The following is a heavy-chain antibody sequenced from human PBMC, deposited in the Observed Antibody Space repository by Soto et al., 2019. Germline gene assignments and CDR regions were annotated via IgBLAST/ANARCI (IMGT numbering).Heavy chain of an antibody. CDR1: GYTFTSYD. D-gene: IGHD3-9*01. Sequence: ASVKVSCKASGYTFTSYDINWVRQATGQGLEWMGWMNPNSGNTGYAQKFQGRVTMTRNTSISTAYMELNSLRAEDTAVYYCARVGGYYDILTGPFDYWGPGTLVT. CDR2: MNPNSGNT. J-gene: IGHJ4*02. CDR3: ARVGGYYDILTGPFDY. V-gene: IGHV1-8*01.